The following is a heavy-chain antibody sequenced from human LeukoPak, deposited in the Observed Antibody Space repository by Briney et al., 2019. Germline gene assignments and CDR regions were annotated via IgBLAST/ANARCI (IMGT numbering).Heavy chain of an antibody. Sequence: SETLSLTCTVSGGSISSYYWSWIRQPPGKGLEWIGYIYYSGSTNYNPSLKSRVTISVDTSKNQFSLKLSSVTAADTAVYYCARGGDYYYDSSGYYYGDAFDIWGQGTMVTVSS. V-gene: IGHV4-59*01. CDR3: ARGGDYYYDSSGYYYGDAFDI. CDR1: GGSISSYY. CDR2: IYYSGST. J-gene: IGHJ3*02. D-gene: IGHD3-22*01.